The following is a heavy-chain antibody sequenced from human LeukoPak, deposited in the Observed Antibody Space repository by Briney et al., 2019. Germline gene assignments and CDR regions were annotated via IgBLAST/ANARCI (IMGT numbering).Heavy chain of an antibody. V-gene: IGHV1-18*01. CDR2: ISGYNGYT. D-gene: IGHD3-10*01. J-gene: IGHJ5*02. Sequence: ASVKVSCKASGGTFSSYGISWVRQAPGQGLEWMGWISGYNGYTNYAQKVQGRVTMTTDTFTSTAYMELRSLRSDDTAVYYCARDPEGRYYGSGSFFWFDPWGQGTLVTVSS. CDR3: ARDPEGRYYGSGSFFWFDP. CDR1: GGTFSSYG.